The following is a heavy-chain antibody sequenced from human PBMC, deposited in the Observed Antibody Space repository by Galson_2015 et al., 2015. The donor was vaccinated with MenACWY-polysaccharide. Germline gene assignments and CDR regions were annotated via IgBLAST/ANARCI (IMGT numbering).Heavy chain of an antibody. CDR1: GLTFSSYG. CDR2: LSPTTGNT. D-gene: IGHD3-10*01. J-gene: IGHJ4*02. CDR3: AKGAAHYGSGNYYDY. Sequence: LRLSCAGSGLTFSSYGMGWVRQAPGKGLEWVSGLSPTTGNTYYADSVRGRFTISRDNTKNTLYLQMDSLRAEDTALYYCAKGAAHYGSGNYYDYWGQGTQVTVSS. V-gene: IGHV3-23*01.